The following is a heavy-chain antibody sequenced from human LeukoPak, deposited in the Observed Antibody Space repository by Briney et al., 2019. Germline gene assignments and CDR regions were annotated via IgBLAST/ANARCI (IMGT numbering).Heavy chain of an antibody. D-gene: IGHD6-19*01. CDR2: IIPILGIA. CDR3: AGETSGTIAVGIY. Sequence: SVKVSCKASGGTFSSYAISWVRQAPGQGLEWMGRIIPILGIANYAQKFQGRVTITADKSTSTAYMELSSLRSEDTAVYYCAGETSGTIAVGIYWGQGTLVTVSS. J-gene: IGHJ4*02. CDR1: GGTFSSYA. V-gene: IGHV1-69*04.